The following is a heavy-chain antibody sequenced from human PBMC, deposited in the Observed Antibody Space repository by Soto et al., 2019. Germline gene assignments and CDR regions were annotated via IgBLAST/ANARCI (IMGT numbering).Heavy chain of an antibody. D-gene: IGHD2-21*01. CDR1: GGSISSYY. J-gene: IGHJ6*02. V-gene: IGHV4-59*06. CDR2: IYYSGTT. CDR3: AASCVACGGFNYYGMDV. Sequence: SETLSLTCTVSGGSISSYYWSWIRQHPGKGLEWIGYIYYSGTTYYNPSLKSRVTISVDTSKNQFSLKLSSVTAADTAVYYCAASCVACGGFNYYGMDVWGQGTTVTSP.